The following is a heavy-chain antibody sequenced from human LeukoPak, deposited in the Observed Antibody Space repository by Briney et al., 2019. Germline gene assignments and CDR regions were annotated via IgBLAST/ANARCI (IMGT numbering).Heavy chain of an antibody. J-gene: IGHJ4*02. Sequence: GTSLRLSCAAPGFIFTNYGMHWVRQAPGKGLEWVALIWYDGSNKYYADSVKGRFTISRDDSKNALYLQMNSLRAEDTAVYFCARHESGAPDYWGPGIQVTVSA. CDR3: ARHESGAPDY. V-gene: IGHV3-33*01. CDR1: GFIFTNYG. D-gene: IGHD1-14*01. CDR2: IWYDGSNK.